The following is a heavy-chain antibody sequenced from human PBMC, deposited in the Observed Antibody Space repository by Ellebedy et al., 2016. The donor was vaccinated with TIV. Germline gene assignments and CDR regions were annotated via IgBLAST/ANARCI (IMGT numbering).Heavy chain of an antibody. D-gene: IGHD1-26*01. CDR1: GFTFSSYP. J-gene: IGHJ4*02. CDR3: ASELVGTTDFDY. CDR2: ISYDGSIK. Sequence: PGGSLRLSCAASGFTFSSYPMHWVRQAPGKGLEWVAVISYDGSIKYHADSVKGGFTISRDNSKNTVDLQMNSLRADDTAVYYCASELVGTTDFDYWGQGTLVTVSS. V-gene: IGHV3-30-3*01.